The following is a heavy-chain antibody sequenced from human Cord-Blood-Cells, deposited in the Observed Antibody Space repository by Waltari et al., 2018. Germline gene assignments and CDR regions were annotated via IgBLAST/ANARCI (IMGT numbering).Heavy chain of an antibody. V-gene: IGHV1-8*03. CDR3: ARAFSNVLRGGDP. CDR2: MNPNRGNT. D-gene: IGHD4-4*01. Sequence: QVQLVQSGAEVKKPGASVKVSCKASGYTFTSYYINWVRQATGQGLEWMGWMNPNRGNTSYAQEFQGRVTITSNTSISTAYMELSSLRSEDTAVYYCARAFSNVLRGGDPWGQGTLVTVSS. CDR1: GYTFTSYY. J-gene: IGHJ5*02.